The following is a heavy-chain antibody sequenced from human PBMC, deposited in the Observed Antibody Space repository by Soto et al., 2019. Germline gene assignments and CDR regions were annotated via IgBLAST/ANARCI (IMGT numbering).Heavy chain of an antibody. J-gene: IGHJ3*02. Sequence: PGGSLRLSCAASGFTFSSYAMSWVRQAPGKGLEWVSAISGSGGSTYYADSVKGRFTISRDNSKNTLYLQMNSLRAEDTAVYYCLRRGVVAATFSGFSAFDIWGQGTMVTVSS. CDR2: ISGSGGST. V-gene: IGHV3-23*01. CDR1: GFTFSSYA. D-gene: IGHD2-15*01. CDR3: LRRGVVAATFSGFSAFDI.